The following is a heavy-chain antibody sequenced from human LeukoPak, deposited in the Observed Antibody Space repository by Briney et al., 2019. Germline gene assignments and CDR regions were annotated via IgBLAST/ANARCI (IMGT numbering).Heavy chain of an antibody. CDR2: IYHSGLT. D-gene: IGHD4-17*01. CDR3: WRMTTVTKGQYDY. CDR1: GFTFSSYG. J-gene: IGHJ4*02. V-gene: IGHV4-34*03. Sequence: GSLRLSCAASGFTFSSYGMCWVRERPGEGLERIGEIYHSGLTNYNPSLKCRVTISLATSKNQFSLNLSSVCAADKARYYPWRMTTVTKGQYDYWGQGTLVTVSS.